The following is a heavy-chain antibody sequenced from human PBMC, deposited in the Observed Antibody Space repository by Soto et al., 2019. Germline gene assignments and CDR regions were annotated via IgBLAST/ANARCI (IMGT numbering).Heavy chain of an antibody. D-gene: IGHD1-26*01. CDR1: GGALGNSIYY. J-gene: IGHJ4*02. CDR2: IHYSGST. V-gene: IGHV4-61*01. CDR3: PRAWEPLYLDF. Sequence: TLLLTCTRSGGALGNSIYYWTWIRQPPGKGLEWIGYIHYSGSTNYNPSLKSRVAMSVDTSKNHFSLKLSSVTAADTAVYYCPRAWEPLYLDFSGEAALLTV.